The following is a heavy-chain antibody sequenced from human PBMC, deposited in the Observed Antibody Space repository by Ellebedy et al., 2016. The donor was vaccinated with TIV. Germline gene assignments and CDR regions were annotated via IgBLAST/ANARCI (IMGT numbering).Heavy chain of an antibody. J-gene: IGHJ4*02. D-gene: IGHD1-26*01. Sequence: MPSETLFLTCTVSGGSISSSSYYWGWIRQPPGKGLEWIGSIYYSGSTYYTPSLKSRVTISVDTSKNQFSLKLNSVTAADTAVYYCASAQWELPPSYWGQGTLVTVSS. CDR3: ASAQWELPPSY. CDR2: IYYSGST. V-gene: IGHV4-39*01. CDR1: GGSISSSSYY.